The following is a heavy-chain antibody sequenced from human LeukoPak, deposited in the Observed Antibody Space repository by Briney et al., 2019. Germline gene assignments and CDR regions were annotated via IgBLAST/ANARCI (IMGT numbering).Heavy chain of an antibody. V-gene: IGHV4-34*08. CDR2: INHSGST. Sequence: SETLSLTCAVYGGTFSGYYWSWIRQPPGKGLEWIGEINHSGSTNYNPSLKSRVTISVDTSKNQFSLKLSSVTAADTAVYYCAGKYYDFWSGYPDYWGQGTLVTVSS. D-gene: IGHD3-3*01. CDR3: AGKYYDFWSGYPDY. CDR1: GGTFSGYY. J-gene: IGHJ4*02.